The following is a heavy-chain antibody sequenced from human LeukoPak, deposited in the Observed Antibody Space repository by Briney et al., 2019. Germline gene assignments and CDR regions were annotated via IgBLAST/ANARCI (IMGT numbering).Heavy chain of an antibody. Sequence: GGSLRLSCAASGFTFSSYAMHWVRQAPGKGLEWVAVISYDGSNKYYADSVKGRFTISRDNSKNTLYLQMNSLRAEDTAVYYCATLKGDSRGLGPVDYWGQGTLVTVSS. CDR2: ISYDGSNK. D-gene: IGHD3-22*01. V-gene: IGHV3-30*01. J-gene: IGHJ4*02. CDR1: GFTFSSYA. CDR3: ATLKGDSRGLGPVDY.